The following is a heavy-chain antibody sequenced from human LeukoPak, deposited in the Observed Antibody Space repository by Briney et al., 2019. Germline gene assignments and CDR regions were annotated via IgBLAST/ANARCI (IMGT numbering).Heavy chain of an antibody. CDR3: ARGINYYDSSGPNAFDI. Sequence: LGESLKISCKGSGYSFTSYWIGWVRQMPGKGLEWMGIIYPGDSDTRYSPSFQGQVTISADKSISTAYLQWSSLKASDTAMYYCARGINYYDSSGPNAFDIWGQGTMVTVSS. D-gene: IGHD3-22*01. J-gene: IGHJ3*02. V-gene: IGHV5-51*01. CDR2: IYPGDSDT. CDR1: GYSFTSYW.